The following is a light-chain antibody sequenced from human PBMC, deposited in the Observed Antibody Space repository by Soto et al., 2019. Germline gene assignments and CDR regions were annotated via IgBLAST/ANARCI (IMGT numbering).Light chain of an antibody. Sequence: EIEWTQSPATLSASPGERATLSCRASQSVSSNLAWYQQKPGQAPRLLIYGASTRATGIPSRFSGSGSGTEFTLTISSLQPEDFATYYCQQSYSTPITFGQGTRLEI. J-gene: IGKJ5*01. CDR1: QSVSSN. CDR2: GAS. V-gene: IGKV3-15*01. CDR3: QQSYSTPIT.